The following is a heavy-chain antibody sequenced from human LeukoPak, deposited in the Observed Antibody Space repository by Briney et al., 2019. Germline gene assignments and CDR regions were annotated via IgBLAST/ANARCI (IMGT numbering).Heavy chain of an antibody. V-gene: IGHV4-38-2*02. D-gene: IGHD6-19*01. CDR3: AQDISLDGVAGTG. CDR1: GYSISSGYY. J-gene: IGHJ4*02. Sequence: SETLSLTCSVSGYSISSGYYWGWIRQPPGKGLEWIGSVFHSGITYYKPSLKSRVTILVDTSKNQFSLKLSSVTAADTAVYYCAQDISLDGVAGTGWGQGTLVTVSS. CDR2: VFHSGIT.